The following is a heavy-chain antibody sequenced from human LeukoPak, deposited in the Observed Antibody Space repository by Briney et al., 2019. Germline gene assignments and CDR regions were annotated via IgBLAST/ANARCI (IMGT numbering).Heavy chain of an antibody. CDR3: ARAFIPPVPWHAFDI. Sequence: ASVKVSCKASGYTFTSYYMHWVRPAPGQGLEWMGIINPSGGSTSYAQKFQGRVTMTRDTSTSTVYMELSSLRSEDTAVYYCARAFIPPVPWHAFDIWGQGTMVTVSS. V-gene: IGHV1-46*01. J-gene: IGHJ3*02. CDR1: GYTFTSYY. CDR2: INPSGGST.